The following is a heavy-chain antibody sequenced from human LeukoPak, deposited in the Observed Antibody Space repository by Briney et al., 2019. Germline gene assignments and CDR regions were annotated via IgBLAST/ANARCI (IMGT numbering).Heavy chain of an antibody. CDR1: GFTFSNYA. CDR2: IRVSGGDT. CDR3: ARGVVAATYAFDI. Sequence: GGSLRLSCAASGFTFSNYAMSWVRQSPEKGLEWVSGIRVSGGDTYYGDSVKGRFTISRDNSKNTLYLQMNSLRAEDTAVYYCARGVVAATYAFDIWGQGTMVTVSS. V-gene: IGHV3-23*01. J-gene: IGHJ3*02. D-gene: IGHD2-15*01.